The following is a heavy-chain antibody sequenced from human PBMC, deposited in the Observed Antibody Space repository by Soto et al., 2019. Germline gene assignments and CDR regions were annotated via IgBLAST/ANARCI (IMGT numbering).Heavy chain of an antibody. CDR2: IDPGDSDT. CDR3: ARHFAPDTAMVFYYYGMDV. V-gene: IGHV5-51*01. CDR1: GYSFTNYW. Sequence: PGESLKISCKSSGYSFTNYWIGWVRQMPGKGLEWMGIIDPGDSDTRYSPSFQGQVTISADKSLSTAYLQWSSLKASDTAMYYCARHFAPDTAMVFYYYGMDVWGQGTTVTVSS. D-gene: IGHD5-18*01. J-gene: IGHJ6*02.